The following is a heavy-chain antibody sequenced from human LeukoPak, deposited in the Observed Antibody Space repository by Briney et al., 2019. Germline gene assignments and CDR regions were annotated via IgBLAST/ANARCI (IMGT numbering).Heavy chain of an antibody. Sequence: PGRSLRLSCAASGFTFSSYAMHWVRQAPGKGLEWVAVISYDGSNKYYADSVKGRFTISRDNSKNTLYLQMNSLRAEDTAVYYCARGTYRSSTSCRLAPANRYYYYYGMDVWGKGTTVTVSS. J-gene: IGHJ6*04. D-gene: IGHD2-2*01. CDR2: ISYDGSNK. V-gene: IGHV3-30*04. CDR1: GFTFSSYA. CDR3: ARGTYRSSTSCRLAPANRYYYYYGMDV.